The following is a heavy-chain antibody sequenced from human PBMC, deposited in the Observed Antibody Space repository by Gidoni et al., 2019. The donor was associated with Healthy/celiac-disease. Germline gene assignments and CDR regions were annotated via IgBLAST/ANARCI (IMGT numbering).Heavy chain of an antibody. J-gene: IGHJ4*02. V-gene: IGHV3-30*18. Sequence: QVQLVESGGGVVQPGRSLRLSCAASGFTFSSYGMHWVRQAPGKGLEWVAVISYDGSNKYYADSVKGRFTISRDNSKNTLYLQMNSLRAEDTAVYYCAKEGRSTVTTVNWGQGTLVTVSS. CDR2: ISYDGSNK. CDR3: AKEGRSTVTTVN. D-gene: IGHD4-17*01. CDR1: GFTFSSYG.